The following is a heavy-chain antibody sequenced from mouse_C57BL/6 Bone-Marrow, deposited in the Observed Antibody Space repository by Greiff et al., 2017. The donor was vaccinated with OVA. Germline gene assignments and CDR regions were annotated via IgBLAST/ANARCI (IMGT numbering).Heavy chain of an antibody. D-gene: IGHD2-4*01. Sequence: EVQLVESGGDLVKPGGSLKLSCAASGFTFSDYYMYWVRQTPEKRLEWVAYISNGGGSTYYPDTVKGRFTISRDNAKNTLYLQMSRLKSEDTAMYYCARGENDYDPYYFDYWGQGTTLTVSS. J-gene: IGHJ2*01. CDR2: ISNGGGST. CDR1: GFTFSDYY. CDR3: ARGENDYDPYYFDY. V-gene: IGHV5-12*01.